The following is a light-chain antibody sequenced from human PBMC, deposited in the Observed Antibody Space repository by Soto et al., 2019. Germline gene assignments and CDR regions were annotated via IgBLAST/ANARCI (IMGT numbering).Light chain of an antibody. Sequence: DTQMTQSPSSLSASLGDRVTLTCRASQAIKKYVAWYQQKPGKVPQLLIYAASTLQSGVPSRFSGTGSGTEFTLTITSLQPEDVATYHCQKYDSAPWAFGQGTKVEIK. J-gene: IGKJ1*01. CDR1: QAIKKY. CDR2: AAS. V-gene: IGKV1-27*01. CDR3: QKYDSAPWA.